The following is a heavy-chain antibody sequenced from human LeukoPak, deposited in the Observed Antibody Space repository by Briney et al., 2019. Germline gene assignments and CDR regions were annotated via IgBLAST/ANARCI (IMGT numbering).Heavy chain of an antibody. CDR2: INHSGST. CDR1: GGSFSGYY. J-gene: IGHJ4*02. V-gene: IGHV4-34*01. D-gene: IGHD2-21*02. CDR3: ARGQRCGGDCYWPFDY. Sequence: SETLSLTCAVYGGSFSGYYWSWIRQPPGKGLEWLGEINHSGSTNYNPSLKSRVTISVDTSKNQFSLKLSSVTAADTAVYYCARGQRCGGDCYWPFDYWGQGTLVTVSS.